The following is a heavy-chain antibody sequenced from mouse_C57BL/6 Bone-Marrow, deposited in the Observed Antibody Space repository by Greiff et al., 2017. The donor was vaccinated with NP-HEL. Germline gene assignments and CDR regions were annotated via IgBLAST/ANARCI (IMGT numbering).Heavy chain of an antibody. CDR3: TREGGTGTAFFDY. V-gene: IGHV1-15*01. CDR2: IDPETGGT. J-gene: IGHJ2*01. CDR1: GYTFTDYE. D-gene: IGHD4-1*01. Sequence: VQLQQSGAELVRPGASVTLSCKASGYTFTDYEMHWVKQTPVHGLEWIGAIDPETGGTAYNQKFKGKAILTADKSSSTAYMELRSLTSEDSAVYYCTREGGTGTAFFDYWGQGTTLTVSS.